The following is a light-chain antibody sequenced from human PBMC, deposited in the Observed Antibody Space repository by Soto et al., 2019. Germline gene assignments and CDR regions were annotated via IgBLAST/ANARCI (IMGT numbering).Light chain of an antibody. CDR1: QSFRGL. CDR2: DAY. V-gene: IGKV3-11*01. Sequence: PVTLSLSPGARATLSCRASQSFRGLLAWYQQKPGQAPRLLIYDAYNRATGIPPRFSGSGSGTDFTLTISSLEPEDSAVYYCQQRHMWPITFGQGTRLEIK. J-gene: IGKJ5*01. CDR3: QQRHMWPIT.